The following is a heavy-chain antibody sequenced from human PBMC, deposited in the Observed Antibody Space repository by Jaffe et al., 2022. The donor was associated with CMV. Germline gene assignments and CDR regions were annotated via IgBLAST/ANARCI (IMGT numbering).Heavy chain of an antibody. V-gene: IGHV3-33*08. CDR3: AREQHCSGGSCFNRGYYFDY. D-gene: IGHD2-15*01. J-gene: IGHJ4*02. CDR1: GFTFSSYG. CDR2: IWYDGSNK. Sequence: QVQLVESGGGVVQPGRSLRLSCAASGFTFSSYGMHWVRQAPGKGLEWVAVIWYDGSNKYYADSVKGRFTISRDNSKNTLYLQMNSLRAEDTAVYYCAREQHCSGGSCFNRGYYFDYWGQGTLVTVSS.